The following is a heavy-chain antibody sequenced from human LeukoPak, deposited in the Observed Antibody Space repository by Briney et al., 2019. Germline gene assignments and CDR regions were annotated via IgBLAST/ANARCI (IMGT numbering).Heavy chain of an antibody. CDR3: AMALFSQTISFHP. CDR1: GFTFSSYT. Sequence: GGSLRLSCAASGFTFSSYTMSWVRQAPGKGLEWVSAICGSGTNTYYTDSVKGRFTVSRDNSKNTLYLQMNSLRVFLTAVYFWAMALFSQTISFHPWGQGTLLSVSS. D-gene: IGHD2-21*01. CDR2: ICGSGTNT. J-gene: IGHJ5*02. V-gene: IGHV3-23*01.